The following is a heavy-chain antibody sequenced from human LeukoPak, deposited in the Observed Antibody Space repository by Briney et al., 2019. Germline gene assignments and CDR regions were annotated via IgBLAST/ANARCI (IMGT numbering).Heavy chain of an antibody. J-gene: IGHJ4*02. CDR1: GFTFDDYA. V-gene: IGHV3-9*03. CDR2: ISWNSGSI. Sequence: PGGSPRLSCAASGFTFDDYAMHWVRQAPGKGLEWVSGISWNSGSIGYADSVKGRFTISRDNAKNSLYLQMNSLRAEDMALYYCAKDMRGYGGNPLDYWGQGTLVSVSS. D-gene: IGHD4-23*01. CDR3: AKDMRGYGGNPLDY.